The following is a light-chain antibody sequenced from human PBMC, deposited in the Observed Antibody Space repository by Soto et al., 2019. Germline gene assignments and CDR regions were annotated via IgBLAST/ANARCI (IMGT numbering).Light chain of an antibody. CDR3: KQYGSSPLT. CDR2: GAS. CDR1: QSVSSSY. J-gene: IGKJ4*01. Sequence: EIVLTQSPGTLSLSPGERATLSCRASQSVSSSYLAWYQQKPGQAPRLLIYGASSRTTGIPDRFSGSGSGTECTLNISRLEPEDVAVYYCKQYGSSPLTFGGGTKVEIK. V-gene: IGKV3-20*01.